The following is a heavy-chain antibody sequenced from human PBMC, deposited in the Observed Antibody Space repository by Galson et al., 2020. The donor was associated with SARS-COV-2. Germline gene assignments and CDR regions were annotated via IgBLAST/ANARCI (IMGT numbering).Heavy chain of an antibody. D-gene: IGHD3-10*01. Sequence: SVKVSCKASGGTFSSYTISWVRQAPGQGLEWMGRIIPILGIANYAQKFQGRVTITADKSTSTAYMELSSLRSEDTAVYYCAREKGGEGLHGSGSYSFAFDIWGQGTMVTVSS. V-gene: IGHV1-69*04. CDR1: GGTFSSYT. CDR3: AREKGGEGLHGSGSYSFAFDI. CDR2: IIPILGIA. J-gene: IGHJ3*02.